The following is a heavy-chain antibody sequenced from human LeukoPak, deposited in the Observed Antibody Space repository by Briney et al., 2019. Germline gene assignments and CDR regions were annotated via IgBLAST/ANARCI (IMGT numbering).Heavy chain of an antibody. V-gene: IGHV3-53*01. CDR2: IYSGGST. D-gene: IGHD5-24*01. CDR3: ARVEMATMRAFDI. J-gene: IGHJ3*02. CDR1: GFTVSSNY. Sequence: PGGSLRLSCAASGFTVSSNYMSWVRQAPGKGLEWVSVIYSGGSTYYADSVKGRFTISRDNSKNTLYLQMNSLRAEDTAVYYCARVEMATMRAFDIWGQGTMVTVSS.